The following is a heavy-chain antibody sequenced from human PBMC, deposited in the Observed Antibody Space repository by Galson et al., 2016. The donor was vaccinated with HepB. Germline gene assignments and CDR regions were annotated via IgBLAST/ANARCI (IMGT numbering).Heavy chain of an antibody. CDR3: AEKRDYDFWSGYEK. CDR1: GYTLSELS. J-gene: IGHJ4*02. D-gene: IGHD3-3*01. V-gene: IGHV1-24*01. Sequence: SCKVSGYTLSELSMRWVRQAPGKGLEWMGGFDPEDGETIYAQKFQGRVTMTEDTSTDTAYMELSSLRSEDTAVYYCAEKRDYDFWSGYEKWGQGTLVTVSS. CDR2: FDPEDGET.